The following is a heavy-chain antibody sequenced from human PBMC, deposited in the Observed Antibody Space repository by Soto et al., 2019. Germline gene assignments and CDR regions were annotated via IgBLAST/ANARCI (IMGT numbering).Heavy chain of an antibody. Sequence: GGSLRLSCAASRFTSRSYSINWVRQAPGKGLDWVSYITTLSIIFYADSVKGRFTISRDNTKNSLYLQINSLIDEDTAVYYSARDLPYSFWTWDQETLVSVSS. D-gene: IGHD3-3*01. CDR2: ITTLSII. J-gene: IGHJ5*02. V-gene: IGHV3-48*02. CDR3: ARDLPYSFWT. CDR1: RFTSRSYS.